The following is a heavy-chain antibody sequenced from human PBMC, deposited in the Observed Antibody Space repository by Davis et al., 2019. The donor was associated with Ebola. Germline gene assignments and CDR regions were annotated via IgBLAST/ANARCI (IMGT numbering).Heavy chain of an antibody. Sequence: PGGSLRLSCKGSGYSFTSYWIGWVRQMPGKGLEWMGIIYPGDSDTRYSPSFQGQVTISADKSISTAYLQWTDLKASDTDMFYCARYLRPYYFDYWGQGTLVTVSS. J-gene: IGHJ4*02. CDR3: ARYLRPYYFDY. CDR1: GYSFTSYW. CDR2: IYPGDSDT. V-gene: IGHV5-51*01.